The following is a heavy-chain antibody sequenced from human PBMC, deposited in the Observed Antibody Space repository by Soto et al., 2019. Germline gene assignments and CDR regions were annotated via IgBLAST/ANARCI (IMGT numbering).Heavy chain of an antibody. CDR2: IYYTGST. Sequence: QVQLQESGPGLVKPSETLSLSCTVSGGSISPYYWNWIRQPPGKGLEWIGYIYYTGSTNYNPSLKSRLTISEDTSKNQVTLKLSSVTAADTALYFCARGVGSGWPPSCYYGMDVWGQGTTVTFSS. CDR3: ARGVGSGWPPSCYYGMDV. D-gene: IGHD6-19*01. V-gene: IGHV4-59*01. CDR1: GGSISPYY. J-gene: IGHJ6*02.